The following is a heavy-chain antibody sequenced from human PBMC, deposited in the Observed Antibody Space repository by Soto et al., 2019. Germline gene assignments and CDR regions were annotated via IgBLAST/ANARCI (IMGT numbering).Heavy chain of an antibody. CDR3: ARDRGSGNSEPAAFDI. V-gene: IGHV4-31*03. D-gene: IGHD3-16*01. J-gene: IGHJ3*02. CDR2: IYYSGST. Sequence: PSETLSLTCTVSGGSISSGGYYWSWIRQHPGKGLEWIGYIYYSGSTYYNPSLKSRVTISVDTSKNQFSLKLSSVTAADTAVYYCARDRGSGNSEPAAFDIWGQGTMVTVSS. CDR1: GGSISSGGYY.